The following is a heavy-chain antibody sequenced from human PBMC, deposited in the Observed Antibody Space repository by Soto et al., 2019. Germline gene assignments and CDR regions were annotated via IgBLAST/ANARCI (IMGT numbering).Heavy chain of an antibody. Sequence: ASVKVSCKASGYTFTSYGISWVRQAPGQGLEWMGWISAYNGNTNYAQKLQGRVTMTTDTSTSTAYMELRSLRSDDTAVYYCAIARVLQKVVVITNFDYWGQGTLVTVSS. CDR1: GYTFTSYG. CDR3: AIARVLQKVVVITNFDY. CDR2: ISAYNGNT. D-gene: IGHD3-22*01. J-gene: IGHJ4*02. V-gene: IGHV1-18*01.